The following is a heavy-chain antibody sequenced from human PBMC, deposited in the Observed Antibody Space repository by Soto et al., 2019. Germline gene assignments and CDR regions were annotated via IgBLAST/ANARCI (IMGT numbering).Heavy chain of an antibody. D-gene: IGHD6-13*01. Sequence: GGSLRLSCAASGFTFSSYAMSWVRQAPGKGLEWVSAISGSGGSTYYADSVKGRFTISRDNSKNTRYLQMNSLRAEDTAVYYCAKDPARSSSWYFWFDPLGQGTLVTVAS. CDR3: AKDPARSSSWYFWFDP. J-gene: IGHJ5*02. V-gene: IGHV3-23*01. CDR2: ISGSGGST. CDR1: GFTFSSYA.